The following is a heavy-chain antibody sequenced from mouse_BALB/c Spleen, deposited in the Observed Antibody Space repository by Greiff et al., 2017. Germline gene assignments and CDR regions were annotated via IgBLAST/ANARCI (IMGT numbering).Heavy chain of an antibody. D-gene: IGHD4-1*01. Sequence: QVQLQQSGPGLVAPSQSLSITCTVSGFSLTSYGVHWVRQPPGKGLEWLGVIWAGGSTNYNSALMSRLSISKDNSKSQVFLKMNSLQTDDTAMYYCARDSGTGTWYFDYWGQGTTLTVSS. V-gene: IGHV2-9*02. J-gene: IGHJ2*01. CDR3: ARDSGTGTWYFDY. CDR2: IWAGGST. CDR1: GFSLTSYG.